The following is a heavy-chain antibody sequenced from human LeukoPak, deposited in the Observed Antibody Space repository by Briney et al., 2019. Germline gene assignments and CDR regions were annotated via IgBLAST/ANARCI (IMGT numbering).Heavy chain of an antibody. Sequence: SETLSLTCIVSGAPLSNYYWNWIRQSPERGLEWLGYIFYSGTTKYNPSLENRVTISLDPPKNRLSLKISSVTAEDTALYYCVATVPFSSDAFDFWGQGKVVAVSS. CDR2: IFYSGTT. CDR3: VATVPFSSDAFDF. CDR1: GAPLSNYY. J-gene: IGHJ3*01. V-gene: IGHV4-59*12. D-gene: IGHD4-17*01.